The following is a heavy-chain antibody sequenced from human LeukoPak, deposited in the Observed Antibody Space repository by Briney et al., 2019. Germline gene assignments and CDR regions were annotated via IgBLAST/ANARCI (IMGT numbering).Heavy chain of an antibody. V-gene: IGHV4-4*07. CDR1: GASIGSFY. D-gene: IGHD3-10*01. Sequence: RASETPSLTCTVSGASIGSFYWVWIRQPAGKGLEWIGRLYNGGDTNYSPSLRSRVTMPVDTSKNQFSLKLKSVTAADTAVYYCARVRGSTADYWGQGTLVTVSS. CDR3: ARVRGSTADY. CDR2: LYNGGDT. J-gene: IGHJ4*02.